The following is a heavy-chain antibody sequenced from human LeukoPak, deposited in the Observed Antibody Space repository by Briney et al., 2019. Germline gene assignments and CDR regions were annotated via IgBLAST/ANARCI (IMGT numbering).Heavy chain of an antibody. J-gene: IGHJ6*03. Sequence: ASVKVSCKASGYTFTSSYMHWVRQAPGQGLEWMGIINPSGGSTSYAQKFQGRVTMTRDMSTSTVYMELSSLRSEDTAVYYCARDIGFYYYYYYMDVWGKGTTVTVSS. CDR1: GYTFTSSY. CDR2: INPSGGST. CDR3: ARDIGFYYYYYYMDV. V-gene: IGHV1-46*01. D-gene: IGHD2-15*01.